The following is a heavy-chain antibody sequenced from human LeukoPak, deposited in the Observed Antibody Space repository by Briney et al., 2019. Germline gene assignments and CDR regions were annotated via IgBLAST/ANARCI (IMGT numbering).Heavy chain of an antibody. D-gene: IGHD6-19*01. CDR2: IYYSGST. Sequence: SETLSLTCTVSGGAISSSSYYWGSIRPPPGKRLEWIGSIYYSGSTYYNPSLKSRVTISVDTSKNQFSLKLSSVTAADTAVYYCARQFWATPGIAVAAPGWFDPWGQGTLVTVSS. CDR3: ARQFWATPGIAVAAPGWFDP. J-gene: IGHJ5*02. V-gene: IGHV4-39*01. CDR1: GGAISSSSYY.